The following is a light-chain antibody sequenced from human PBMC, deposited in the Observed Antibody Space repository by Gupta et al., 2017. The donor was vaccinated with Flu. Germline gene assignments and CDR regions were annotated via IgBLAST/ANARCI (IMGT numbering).Light chain of an antibody. Sequence: QPVVTHEPPWSVSPGGTVTLTCPLGSGRVSSSPSAGWYQSAPCRPPRTLIYNTDVRSSGVHDRFAGSILGHRVTLTITGAQEEDESDYYCWMYLGGGVSLFGGGTKVTVL. V-gene: IGLV8-61*01. CDR1: SGRVSSSPS. J-gene: IGLJ2*01. CDR2: NTD. CDR3: WMYLGGGVSL.